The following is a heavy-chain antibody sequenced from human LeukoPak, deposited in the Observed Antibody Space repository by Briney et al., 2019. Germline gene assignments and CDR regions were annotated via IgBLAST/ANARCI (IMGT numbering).Heavy chain of an antibody. CDR1: GGSISSGGYY. J-gene: IGHJ3*02. CDR2: IYYSGST. Sequence: TSETLSLTCTVSGGSISSGGYYWSWIRQHPGKGLEWIGYIYYSGSTYYNPSLKSRVTISVDTSKNQFSLKLSSVTAADTAVYYCARDRRYYDSSDNVGHDAFDIWGQGTMVTVSS. CDR3: ARDRRYYDSSDNVGHDAFDI. D-gene: IGHD3-22*01. V-gene: IGHV4-31*03.